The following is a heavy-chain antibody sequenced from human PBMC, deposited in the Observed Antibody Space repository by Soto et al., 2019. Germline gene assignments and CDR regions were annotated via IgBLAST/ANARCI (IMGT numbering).Heavy chain of an antibody. D-gene: IGHD3-10*01. CDR3: AGSPPPRGPFAFDY. J-gene: IGHJ4*02. V-gene: IGHV4-4*07. CDR1: GGSISSYY. CDR2: IYTSGST. Sequence: SETLSLTCTVSGGSISSYYWSWIRQPAGKGLEWIGRIYTSGSTNYNPSLKSRVTMSVDTSKNQFSLKLSSVTAADTAVYYCAGSPPPRGPFAFDYWGQGTLVTVS.